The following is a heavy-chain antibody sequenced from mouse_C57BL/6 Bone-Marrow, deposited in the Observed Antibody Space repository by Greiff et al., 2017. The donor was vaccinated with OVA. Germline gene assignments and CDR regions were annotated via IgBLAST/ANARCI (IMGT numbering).Heavy chain of an antibody. V-gene: IGHV1-39*01. Sequence: EVHLVESGPELVKPGASVKISCKASGYSFTDYNMNWVKQSTGKSLEWIGVINPIYGTTSYNQKFKGKATLTVDQSSSTAYMQLNSLTSEDSAVYDCARGYCGSPYYYAMDYWGQGTSVTVSA. CDR2: INPIYGTT. CDR1: GYSFTDYN. J-gene: IGHJ4*01. CDR3: ARGYCGSPYYYAMDY. D-gene: IGHD1-1*01.